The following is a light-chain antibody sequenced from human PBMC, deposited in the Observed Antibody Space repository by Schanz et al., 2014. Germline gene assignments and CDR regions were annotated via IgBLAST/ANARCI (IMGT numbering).Light chain of an antibody. V-gene: IGLV2-14*01. CDR3: CSYAGTNNFGV. CDR1: SSDVGGYNY. J-gene: IGLJ3*02. Sequence: QSALTQPASVSGSPGQSITISCTGTSSDVGGYNYVSWYQQHPGKAPKLMIYDVSNRPSGVSNRFSGSKSGNTASLTISGLQAEDEADYYCCSYAGTNNFGVFGGGTKLTVL. CDR2: DVS.